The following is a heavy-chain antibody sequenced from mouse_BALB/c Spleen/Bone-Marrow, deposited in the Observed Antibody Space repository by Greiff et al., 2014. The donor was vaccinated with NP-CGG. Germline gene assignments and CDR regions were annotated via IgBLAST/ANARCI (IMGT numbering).Heavy chain of an antibody. CDR1: GFNIKDTY. J-gene: IGHJ2*01. V-gene: IGHV14-3*02. D-gene: IGHD3-1*01. CDR2: FDPANGNT. Sequence: EVQLQQSGAELVKPGASVELSCTASGFNIKDTYMHWVKQRPEQGLVWIGRFDPANGNTKYDPKFQGKATITADTSSNTAYLQLSSLTSEDTAVNYCARFGVDYWGQGTTLTVSS. CDR3: ARFGVDY.